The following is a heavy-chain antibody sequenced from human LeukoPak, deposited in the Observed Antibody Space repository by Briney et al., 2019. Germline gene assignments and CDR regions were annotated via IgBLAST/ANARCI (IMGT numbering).Heavy chain of an antibody. CDR1: GGSFSGYY. D-gene: IGHD3-9*01. V-gene: IGHV4-34*01. CDR3: ARTPLPRLVTLHYFDY. CDR2: INHSGST. J-gene: IGHJ4*02. Sequence: SETLSLTCAVYGGSFSGYYWSWIRQPPGKGLEWIGEINHSGSTNYNPSLKSRVTISVDTSKNQFSLKLSSVTAADTAVYYCARTPLPRLVTLHYFDYWGQGTLVTVSS.